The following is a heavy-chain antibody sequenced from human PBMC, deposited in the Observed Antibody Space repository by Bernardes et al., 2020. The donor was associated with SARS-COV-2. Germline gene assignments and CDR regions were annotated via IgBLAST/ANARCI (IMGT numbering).Heavy chain of an antibody. Sequence: SETLSLTCAVSDDAISSGSFYWSWLRQPAGKGLEWFVRISASGSTNYNPSLKSRVTMSVDTSKNQLSLKLTSVTAAATAVYYGARDGRISVPGTDYFDFWGQGILVTVSS. CDR2: ISASGST. J-gene: IGHJ4*02. D-gene: IGHD6-19*01. CDR1: DDAISSGSFY. CDR3: ARDGRISVPGTDYFDF. V-gene: IGHV4-61*02.